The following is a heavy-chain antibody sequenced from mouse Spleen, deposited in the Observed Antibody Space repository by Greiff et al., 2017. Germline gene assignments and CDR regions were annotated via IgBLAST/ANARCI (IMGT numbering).Heavy chain of an antibody. CDR1: GFTFSSYA. D-gene: IGHD1-1*01. Sequence: DVKLVESGGGLVKPGGSLKLSCAASGFTFSSYAMSWVRQTPEKRLEWVATISDGGSYTYYPDNVKGRFTISRDNAKNNLYLQMSHLKSEDTAMYYCARGSSSYEAWYFDVWGTGTTVTVSS. V-gene: IGHV5-4*03. CDR3: ARGSSSYEAWYFDV. CDR2: ISDGGSYT. J-gene: IGHJ1*03.